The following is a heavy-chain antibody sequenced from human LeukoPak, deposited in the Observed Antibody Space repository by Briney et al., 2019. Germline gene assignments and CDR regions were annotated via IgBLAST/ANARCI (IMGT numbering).Heavy chain of an antibody. CDR3: AKELRYFDWLQSLDY. Sequence: PGRSLGLSCAASGFTFSSYGMHWVRQAPGKGLEGVAVISYDGSNKYYADSVKGRFTISRDNSKNTLYLQMNSLRAEDTAVYYCAKELRYFDWLQSLDYWGQGTLVTVSS. D-gene: IGHD3-9*01. J-gene: IGHJ4*02. CDR1: GFTFSSYG. V-gene: IGHV3-30*18. CDR2: ISYDGSNK.